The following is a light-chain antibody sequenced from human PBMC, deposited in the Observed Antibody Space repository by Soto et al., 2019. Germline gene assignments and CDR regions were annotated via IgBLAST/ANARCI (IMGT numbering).Light chain of an antibody. Sequence: VLTQPRSVSGSPGQSVTISCTGTSSDVGGYNYVSWYQQHPGKAPKLMIYDVSKRPSGVPDRFSGSKSGNTASLTISGLQAEDEADYYCCSYAGSSYVFGPGTKLTVL. V-gene: IGLV2-11*01. CDR3: CSYAGSSYV. CDR2: DVS. J-gene: IGLJ1*01. CDR1: SSDVGGYNY.